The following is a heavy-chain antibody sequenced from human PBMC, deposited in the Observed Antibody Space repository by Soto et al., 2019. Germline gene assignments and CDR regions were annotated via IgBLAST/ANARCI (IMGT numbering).Heavy chain of an antibody. D-gene: IGHD3-16*01. Sequence: QVQLVQSGAEVKNPGASVKVSGKTSGYTFTKYGVGWVRQAPGQGLEWMGWISGSSGNANYAEKVQGRITLTTDTSKSTACIELRSLRSDDTAVYYCAREMAGLGGEYDYWGQGTLVTVSS. CDR1: GYTFTKYG. V-gene: IGHV1-18*01. J-gene: IGHJ4*02. CDR3: AREMAGLGGEYDY. CDR2: ISGSSGNA.